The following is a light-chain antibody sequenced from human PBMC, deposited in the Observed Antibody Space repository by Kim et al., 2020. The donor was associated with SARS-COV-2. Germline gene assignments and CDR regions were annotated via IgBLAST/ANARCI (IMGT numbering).Light chain of an antibody. CDR3: QQYSYWPLT. CDR1: QNIGSN. Sequence: ETVMTQSPVTLSVSPGGGATLSCRASQNIGSNLAWYQQKPGQAPRLLISGASTRATGIPARFTGRGSATEFTLTISSLQSEDVAVYFCQQYSYWPLTFGGGTKVDIK. V-gene: IGKV3D-15*01. J-gene: IGKJ4*01. CDR2: GAS.